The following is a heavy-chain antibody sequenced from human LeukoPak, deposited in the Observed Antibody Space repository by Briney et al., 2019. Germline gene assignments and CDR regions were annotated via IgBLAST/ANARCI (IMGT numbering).Heavy chain of an antibody. CDR1: GFIFSDYW. J-gene: IGHJ4*02. V-gene: IGHV3-7*01. CDR2: IKQEGSEK. CDR3: ARDRLDF. Sequence: GGSLRLSCAASGFIFSDYWMSWVRQAPGKGLEWVANIKQEGSEKYYVGSVKGRFTISRDNAKNSLYLQMNSLRAEDTAVYYCARDRLDFWGQGTLVTVSS.